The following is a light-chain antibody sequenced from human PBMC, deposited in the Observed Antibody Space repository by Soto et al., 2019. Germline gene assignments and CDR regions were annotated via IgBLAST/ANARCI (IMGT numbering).Light chain of an antibody. CDR3: SSYRRRTPFV. CDR1: SSDVGAYHF. CDR2: EVR. J-gene: IGLJ1*01. Sequence: SARTPPGSVSGSPGQSITISCTESSSDVGAYHFGSWYPQYPGKAPKVIIFEVRKRPSGVSNRFSGSKSGDTASLTISGLQAEDEADYYCSSYRRRTPFVFGTGTKVTVL. V-gene: IGLV2-14*01.